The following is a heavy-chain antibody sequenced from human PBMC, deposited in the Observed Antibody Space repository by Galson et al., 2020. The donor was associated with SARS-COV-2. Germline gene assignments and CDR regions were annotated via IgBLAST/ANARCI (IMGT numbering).Heavy chain of an antibody. V-gene: IGHV4-39*01. J-gene: IGHJ4*02. CDR2: IYSSGST. CDR1: GGTISTSTYD. Sequence: SETLSLTCSASGGTISTSTYDWGWIRQPPGKGLEWIGTIYSSGSTYYNPSLKSRVTIFVDASKNQLSLKLSSATATDTAVYYCARRTTYSGSWDFDYWGQGTLVTVSS. D-gene: IGHD6-13*01. CDR3: ARRTTYSGSWDFDY.